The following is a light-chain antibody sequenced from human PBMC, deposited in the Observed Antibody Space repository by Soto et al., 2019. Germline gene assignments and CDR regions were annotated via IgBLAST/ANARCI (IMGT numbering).Light chain of an antibody. CDR2: DTS. CDR1: QSVRSY. J-gene: IGKJ5*01. Sequence: DIVLTQSPATLSLSPGERATLSCRASQSVRSYLAWYQQKPGQAPRLLIYDTSNRATGIPARFSGSGSETDFTLTISSLEPEDFAVYYCLQRFHWPPITFGQGTRLEIK. CDR3: LQRFHWPPIT. V-gene: IGKV3-11*01.